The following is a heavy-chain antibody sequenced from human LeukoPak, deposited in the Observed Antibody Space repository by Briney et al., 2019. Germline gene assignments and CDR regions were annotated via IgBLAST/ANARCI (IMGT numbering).Heavy chain of an antibody. J-gene: IGHJ4*02. CDR3: TRVGYIDEGIDY. CDR1: GFTFSSYV. V-gene: IGHV3-7*04. Sequence: GGSLRLSCAASGFTFSSYVMSWVRQAPGKGLEWVANIKQDGSKKSYVDSVKGRFTISRDNAKNSLYLQMNSLRAEDTAIYYCTRVGYIDEGIDYWGQGTLVTVSS. D-gene: IGHD5-24*01. CDR2: IKQDGSKK.